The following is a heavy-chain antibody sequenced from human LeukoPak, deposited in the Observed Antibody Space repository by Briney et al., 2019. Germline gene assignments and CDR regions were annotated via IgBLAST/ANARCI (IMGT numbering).Heavy chain of an antibody. D-gene: IGHD4-17*01. CDR1: GYTFTSYD. Sequence: ASVKVSCKASGYTFTSYDINWVRQATGQGLEWMGWMNPNSGNTGYAQKFQGRVTITRNTSISTAYMELSSLRFDDTAVYYCARDSLGGYGDYADYWGQGTLVTVSS. CDR3: ARDSLGGYGDYADY. V-gene: IGHV1-8*03. J-gene: IGHJ4*02. CDR2: MNPNSGNT.